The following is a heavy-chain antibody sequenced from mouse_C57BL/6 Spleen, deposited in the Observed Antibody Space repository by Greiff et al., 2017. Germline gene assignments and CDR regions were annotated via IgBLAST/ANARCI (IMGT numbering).Heavy chain of an antibody. Sequence: QVQLQQPGAELVKPGASVKLSCKASGYTFTSYWMQWVKQRPGQGLEWIGEIDPSDSYTNYNQKFKGKATLTVDTSSSTAYMQLSSLTSEDSAVYYCAIITTYGDAMDYWGQGTSVTVSS. V-gene: IGHV1-50*01. CDR1: GYTFTSYW. CDR2: IDPSDSYT. D-gene: IGHD1-1*01. CDR3: AIITTYGDAMDY. J-gene: IGHJ4*01.